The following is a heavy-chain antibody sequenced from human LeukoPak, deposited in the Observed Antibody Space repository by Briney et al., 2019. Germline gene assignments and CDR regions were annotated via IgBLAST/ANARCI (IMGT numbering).Heavy chain of an antibody. D-gene: IGHD2-15*01. CDR2: IWYDGNNK. Sequence: GGSLRLSCATSGFTFRSHAMHWVRQSPGKGLEWVALIWYDGNNKYYADSVKGRFTISRDNSKNTLYLQLNSLRAEDTAVYYCARQHCSGGDCYFFDWGQGTLVTVSS. CDR3: ARQHCSGGDCYFFD. CDR1: GFTFRSHA. V-gene: IGHV3-33*01. J-gene: IGHJ4*02.